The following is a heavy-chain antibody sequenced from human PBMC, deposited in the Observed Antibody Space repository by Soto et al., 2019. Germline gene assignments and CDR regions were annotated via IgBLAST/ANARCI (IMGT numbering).Heavy chain of an antibody. CDR1: GFTFSSYA. Sequence: GGSLRLSCAASGFTFSSYAMHWVRQAPGKGLEWVAVISYDGSNKYYADSVKGRFTISRDNSKNTLYLQMNSLRAEDTAVYYCARVGDPGYSSSWYPYSFWFDYWGQGTLVTVSS. J-gene: IGHJ4*02. CDR2: ISYDGSNK. CDR3: ARVGDPGYSSSWYPYSFWFDY. D-gene: IGHD6-13*01. V-gene: IGHV3-30-3*01.